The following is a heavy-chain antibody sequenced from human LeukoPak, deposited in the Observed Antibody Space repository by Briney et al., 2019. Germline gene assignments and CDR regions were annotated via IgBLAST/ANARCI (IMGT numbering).Heavy chain of an antibody. D-gene: IGHD4-17*01. CDR1: GFTFDDYA. CDR2: ISWNSGSI. J-gene: IGHJ3*02. CDR3: AKAMDYGDFRPAFDI. V-gene: IGHV3-9*03. Sequence: GGSLRLSCAASGFTFDDYAMHWVRPAPGKGLEWVSGISWNSGSIGYADSVKGRFTISRDNAKNSLYLQMNSLRAEDMALYYCAKAMDYGDFRPAFDIWGQGTMVTVSS.